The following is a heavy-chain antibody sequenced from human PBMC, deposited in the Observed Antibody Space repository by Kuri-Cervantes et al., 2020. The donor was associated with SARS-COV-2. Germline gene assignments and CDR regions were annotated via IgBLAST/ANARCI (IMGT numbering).Heavy chain of an antibody. J-gene: IGHJ6*02. V-gene: IGHV1-18*01. CDR2: ISAYNGNT. Sequence: ASVKVSCKASGGSFSRFAISWVRQAPGQGLEWMGWISAYNGNTNYAQKLQGRVTMTTDTSTSTAYMEPRSLRSDDTAVYYCAGSSIAPNYYYYGMDVWGQGTTVTVSS. CDR3: AGSSIAPNYYYYGMDV. D-gene: IGHD3-10*01. CDR1: GGSFSRFA.